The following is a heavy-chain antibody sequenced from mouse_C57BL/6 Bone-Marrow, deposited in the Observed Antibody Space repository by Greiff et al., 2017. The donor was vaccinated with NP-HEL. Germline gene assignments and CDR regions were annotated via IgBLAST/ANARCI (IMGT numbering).Heavy chain of an antibody. V-gene: IGHV1-19*01. CDR1: GYTFTDYY. Sequence: VQLQQSGPVLVKPGASVKMSCKASGYTFTDYYMNWVKQSHGKSLEWIGVINPYNGGTSYNQKFKGKATLTVDKSSSTAYMELNSLTSEDSAVYYCARLGLRRFAWFAYWGQGTLVTVSA. D-gene: IGHD2-4*01. CDR2: INPYNGGT. J-gene: IGHJ3*01. CDR3: ARLGLRRFAWFAY.